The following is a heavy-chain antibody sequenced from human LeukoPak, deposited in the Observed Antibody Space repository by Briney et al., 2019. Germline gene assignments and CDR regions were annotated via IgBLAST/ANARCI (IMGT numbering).Heavy chain of an antibody. V-gene: IGHV3-7*01. Sequence: QSGGSLRLSCVASGFTFSGYWMTWVRQPPGKGLEWVAIIKQDGSEKYYVNSVKGRFTISRDNAKNSLYLQLNILRAEDTAVYYCARGLEIWGQGTMVTVSS. CDR2: IKQDGSEK. J-gene: IGHJ3*02. CDR3: ARGLEI. CDR1: GFTFSGYW.